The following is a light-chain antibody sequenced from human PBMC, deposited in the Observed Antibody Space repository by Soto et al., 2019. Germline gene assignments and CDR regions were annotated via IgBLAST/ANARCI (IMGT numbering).Light chain of an antibody. CDR1: SSDVGGHNY. Sequence: QSALTQSPSASGSPGQSVTISCTGTSSDVGGHNYVSWYQHHPVKAPKLIIYEVSKRPSGVPDRFSVSKSGNTASLTVSGLQAEAEAVYYCSSTAGNNNLVFGGGTKLTVL. CDR2: EVS. V-gene: IGLV2-8*01. CDR3: SSTAGNNNLV. J-gene: IGLJ3*02.